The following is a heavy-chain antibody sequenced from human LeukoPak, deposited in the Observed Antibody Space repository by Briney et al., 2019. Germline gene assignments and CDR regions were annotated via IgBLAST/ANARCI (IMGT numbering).Heavy chain of an antibody. D-gene: IGHD4-23*01. V-gene: IGHV3-7*01. Sequence: PGGSLRLSCAASGFTFSNYWMSWVRQAPGKGLEGVANIKQDGSEKYYVDSVKGRFTISRDNAKNSLYLQMNSLRAEDTAVYYCARTDYGGNGLFDYWGQGTLVTVSS. CDR1: GFTFSNYW. CDR2: IKQDGSEK. J-gene: IGHJ4*02. CDR3: ARTDYGGNGLFDY.